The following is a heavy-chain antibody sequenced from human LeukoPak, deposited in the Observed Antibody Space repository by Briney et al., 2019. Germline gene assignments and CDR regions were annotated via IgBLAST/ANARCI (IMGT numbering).Heavy chain of an antibody. Sequence: ASVKVSCKASGYTFTSYDINWVRQATGQGIEWMGWMNPNSSNTGYAQKFQGRVTMTRNTSISTAYMELSSLRSEDTAVYYCARGPPPTYYYDSSGNQDYYYGMDVWGQGTTVTVSS. D-gene: IGHD3-22*01. J-gene: IGHJ6*02. V-gene: IGHV1-8*01. CDR2: MNPNSSNT. CDR3: ARGPPPTYYYDSSGNQDYYYGMDV. CDR1: GYTFTSYD.